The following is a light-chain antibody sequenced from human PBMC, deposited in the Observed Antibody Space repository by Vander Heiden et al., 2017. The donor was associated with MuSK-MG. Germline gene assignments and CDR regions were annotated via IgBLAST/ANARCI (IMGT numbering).Light chain of an antibody. CDR2: QDS. CDR3: QAWDSSHVV. CDR1: KLGDKY. J-gene: IGLJ2*01. V-gene: IGLV3-1*01. Sequence: SYELTQPPSVSVSPGQTASLTCSGDKLGDKYACWYQQKPGQCPVLVIYQDSKRPSGIPERFSGSNSGTTATLTISGTEAMDEADYDCQAWDSSHVVFGGGTKLTVL.